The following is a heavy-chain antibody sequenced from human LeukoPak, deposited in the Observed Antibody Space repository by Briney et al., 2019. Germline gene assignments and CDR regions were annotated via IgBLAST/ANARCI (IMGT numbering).Heavy chain of an antibody. CDR3: AREGLAGYYGSGSSHFDY. J-gene: IGHJ4*02. CDR2: IYSGGST. CDR1: EFSVGSNY. D-gene: IGHD3-10*01. Sequence: GGSLRLSCAASEFSVGSNYMTWVRQAPGKGLEWVSLIYSGGSTYYADSVKGRFTISRDNSKNTLYLQMNSLRAEDTAVYYCAREGLAGYYGSGSSHFDYWGQGTLVTVSS. V-gene: IGHV3-66*01.